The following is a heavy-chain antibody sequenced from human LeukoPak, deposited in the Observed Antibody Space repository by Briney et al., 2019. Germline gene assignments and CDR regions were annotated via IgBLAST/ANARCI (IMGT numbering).Heavy chain of an antibody. D-gene: IGHD6-13*01. J-gene: IGHJ4*02. CDR3: ARETSTWYPMDS. V-gene: IGHV3-48*01. CDR1: GFTLSDFS. CDR2: ISSSGSPI. Sequence: GGSLRLSCAASGFTLSDFSMNWVRQAPGKGLEWVSYISSSGSPIYYADSLKGRFTISRDTAKNSLYLQINILRAEDTAVYYCARETSTWYPMDSWGQGTLVTVSS.